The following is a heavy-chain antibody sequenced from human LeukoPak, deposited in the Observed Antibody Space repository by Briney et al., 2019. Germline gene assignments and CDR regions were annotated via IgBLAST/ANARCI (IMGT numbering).Heavy chain of an antibody. CDR1: GGSISSYY. J-gene: IGHJ5*02. Sequence: SETLSLTCTVSGGSISSYYWSWIRQHPGKGLEWIGYIYYSGSTYYNPSLKSRVTISVDTSKNQFSLKLSSVTAADTAVYYCAREYDSSGYPGYNWFDPWGQGTLVTVSS. CDR2: IYYSGST. CDR3: AREYDSSGYPGYNWFDP. V-gene: IGHV4-59*06. D-gene: IGHD3-22*01.